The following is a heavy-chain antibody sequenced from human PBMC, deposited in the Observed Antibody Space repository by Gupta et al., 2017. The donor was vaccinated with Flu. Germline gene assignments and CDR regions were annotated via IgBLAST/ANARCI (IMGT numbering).Heavy chain of an antibody. Sequence: VQVVQSGAEVRRPGSSVKVYCRASEGTFSRYAISWVRQAPGEGFEWIGAIIPLSGSTNYAQNFQDRLTITADKSTGTSYMELSRLRSDDTATYFCARVPYCAGGSCYRTSDVWGQGTLVTVSS. CDR1: EGTFSRYA. J-gene: IGHJ3*01. D-gene: IGHD2-15*01. CDR2: IIPLSGST. V-gene: IGHV1-69*06. CDR3: ARVPYCAGGSCYRTSDV.